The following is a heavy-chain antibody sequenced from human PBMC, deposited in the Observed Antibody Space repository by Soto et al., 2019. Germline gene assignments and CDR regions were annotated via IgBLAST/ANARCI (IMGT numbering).Heavy chain of an antibody. Sequence: GGSLRLSCAASGFSFSSAWVNWVRQVPGKGLEWVAVIWYDGSNKYYADSVKGRFTISRDNSKNTLYLQMNSLRAEDTAVYYCARDYGDYNYYYYGMDVWGQGTTVTVSS. CDR2: IWYDGSNK. D-gene: IGHD4-17*01. CDR1: GFSFSSAW. V-gene: IGHV3-33*08. CDR3: ARDYGDYNYYYYGMDV. J-gene: IGHJ6*02.